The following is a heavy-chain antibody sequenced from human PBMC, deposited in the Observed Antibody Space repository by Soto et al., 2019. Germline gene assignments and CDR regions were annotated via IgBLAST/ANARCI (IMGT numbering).Heavy chain of an antibody. CDR1: GVSISSGSW. CDR2: IFHSGST. J-gene: IGHJ4*02. CDR3: ARDGPDGYNLGY. V-gene: IGHV4-4*02. Sequence: QMQESGPGLVEPSGTLSLTCDVSGVSISSGSWWSWVRQPPGKGLEWIGEIFHSGSTKYNPSLKSRVTISVDNSKNHFSLGVTSVTAADTAVYYCARDGPDGYNLGYWGQGTLVTVSS. D-gene: IGHD5-12*01.